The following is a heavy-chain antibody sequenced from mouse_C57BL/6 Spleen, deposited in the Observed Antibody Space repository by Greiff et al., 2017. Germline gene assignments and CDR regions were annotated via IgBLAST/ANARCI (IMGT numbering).Heavy chain of an antibody. CDR3: ARRVDYYCGSSAGAMDY. CDR1: GYSITSDY. D-gene: IGHD1-1*01. J-gene: IGHJ4*01. CDR2: ICSSGGT. V-gene: IGHV3-8*01. Sequence: EVHLVESGPGLAKPSQTLSLTCSVTGYSITSDYWNWIRKCPGNKLEYMGYICSSGGTYYNPSLKSRNAIPRDTSKNQYYLQLNAVTTEDTATYYCARRVDYYCGSSAGAMDYWGQGTSVTVSS.